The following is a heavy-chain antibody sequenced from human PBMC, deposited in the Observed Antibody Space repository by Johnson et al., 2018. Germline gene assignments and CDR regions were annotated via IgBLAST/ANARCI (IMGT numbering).Heavy chain of an antibody. V-gene: IGHV3-30-3*02. D-gene: IGHD5-24*01. CDR2: ISYDGSNK. CDR1: GFTFSSYA. Sequence: QVQLVESGGGVVQXGRSXRLXCAASGFTFSSYAMHWVRQAPGTGLEWVALISYDGSNKYYADAVKGRFTISRDNSKNTRYLQMNRLRAEDTALYYCAKGGESKYSTGRDGKQDYYYGMDVWGQGTTVTVSS. J-gene: IGHJ6*02. CDR3: AKGGESKYSTGRDGKQDYYYGMDV.